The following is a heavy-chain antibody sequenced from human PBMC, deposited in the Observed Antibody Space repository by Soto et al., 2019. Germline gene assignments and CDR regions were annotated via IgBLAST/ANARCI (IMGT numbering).Heavy chain of an antibody. CDR2: TSFDGSSG. CDR3: AKSPPAVAGYFDY. Sequence: QVQLVESGGGVVQPGRSLRLSCAASGFTFSSSGMHWVRQAPGKGLEWVAVTSFDGSSGYYADSVRGRFTISRDNSNNTLYLQMISLRAEDTAVYYCAKSPPAVAGYFDYWGQGTLFTVSS. V-gene: IGHV3-30*18. CDR1: GFTFSSSG. J-gene: IGHJ4*02. D-gene: IGHD6-19*01.